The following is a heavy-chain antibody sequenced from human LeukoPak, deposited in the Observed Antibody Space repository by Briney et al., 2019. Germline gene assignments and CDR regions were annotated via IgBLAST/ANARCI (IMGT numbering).Heavy chain of an antibody. V-gene: IGHV4-59*08. J-gene: IGHJ5*02. CDR3: ASHPDYGDYGLFDR. D-gene: IGHD4-17*01. CDR2: VYYSGSI. CDR1: GGSISSHY. Sequence: SETLSLTCSVYGGSISSHYWRWIRQPPGKGLEWIVYVYYSGSINNNPSLKSRVTISVDTSKHQFSLKLSSVSAADTAAYYCASHPDYGDYGLFDRWGQGTLVTVSS.